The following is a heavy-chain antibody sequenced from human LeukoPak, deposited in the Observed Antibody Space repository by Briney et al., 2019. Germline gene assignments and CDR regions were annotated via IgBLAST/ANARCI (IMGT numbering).Heavy chain of an antibody. CDR1: GFTFSSYA. V-gene: IGHV3-23*01. CDR3: AKGRSYYDSSGYRGHPFDY. Sequence: GGSLRLSCAASGFTFSSYAMSWVRQAPGKGLEWVSAISGSGGSTYYADSVKGRFTISIDNSKNTLYLQMNSLRAEDTAVYYCAKGRSYYDSSGYRGHPFDYWGQGTLVTVSS. CDR2: ISGSGGST. J-gene: IGHJ4*02. D-gene: IGHD3-22*01.